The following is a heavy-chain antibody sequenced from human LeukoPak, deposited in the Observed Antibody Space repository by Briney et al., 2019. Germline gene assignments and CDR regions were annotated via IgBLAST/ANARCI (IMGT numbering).Heavy chain of an antibody. CDR3: ARQTQTGVAY. Sequence: PGWSLRLSCAASGFTFSSYAMSWVGQAAGKGLEGVSAISGSGGSTYYADSVKGRFTISRDNSKNTLYLQMNSLRAEDTAVYSCARQTQTGVAYWGQGTLVTVSS. CDR1: GFTFSSYA. CDR2: ISGSGGST. V-gene: IGHV3-23*01. J-gene: IGHJ4*02. D-gene: IGHD7-27*01.